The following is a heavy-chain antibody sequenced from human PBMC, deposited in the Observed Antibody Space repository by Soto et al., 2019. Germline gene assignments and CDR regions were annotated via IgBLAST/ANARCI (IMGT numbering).Heavy chain of an antibody. D-gene: IGHD3-10*01. CDR1: GYSFTSYW. V-gene: IGHV5-51*01. CDR2: IYPGDSDT. CDR3: AVGEPQAGDAFDI. Sequence: GESLKISCKGSGYSFTSYWIGWVRPMPGKGLEGMGIIYPGDSDTRYSPSFQGQVTISADKSISTAYLQWSSLKASDTAMYYCAVGEPQAGDAFDIWGQGTMVTVSS. J-gene: IGHJ3*02.